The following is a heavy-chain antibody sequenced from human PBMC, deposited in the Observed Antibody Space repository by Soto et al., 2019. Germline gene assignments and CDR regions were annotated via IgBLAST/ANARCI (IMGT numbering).Heavy chain of an antibody. CDR1: GAPITTTKW. CDR3: STQTSSYTLGV. J-gene: IGHJ6*02. CDR2: LSRGDER. D-gene: IGHD2-2*01. Sequence: QVQLQESGPGLVKPSETLSLTCTVSGAPITTTKWWAWVRLPPGKGLEWIGELSRGDERSSNPSPDRRFTMSLVKSNHHFSLKLTSVTAADAPIYYRSTQTSSYTLGVWGRGTSVSVS. V-gene: IGHV4-4*02.